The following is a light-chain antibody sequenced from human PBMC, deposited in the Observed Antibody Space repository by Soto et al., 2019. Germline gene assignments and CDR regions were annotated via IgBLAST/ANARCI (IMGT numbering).Light chain of an antibody. CDR2: GAS. J-gene: IGKJ5*01. Sequence: IVLRDSPGAVSLSPGERATLSCRAIQSVSSSYLAWYQQKPGQAPRLLIYGASSRATGIPDRFSGSGSGTEFTLTISSLLSEDFAVYYCQQYKNWPPITFGHGTRLEIK. CDR3: QQYKNWPPIT. CDR1: QSVSSSY. V-gene: IGKV3-20*01.